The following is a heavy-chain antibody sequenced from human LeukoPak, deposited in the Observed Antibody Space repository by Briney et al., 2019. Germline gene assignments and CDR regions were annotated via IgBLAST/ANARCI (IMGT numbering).Heavy chain of an antibody. CDR3: AREWDIVVVPASPHPAYGMDV. D-gene: IGHD2-2*01. CDR2: ISSSSSYI. Sequence: GGSLRLSCAASGFTFSSYSMNWLRQAPGKGLEWVSSISSSSSYIYYADSVKGRFTISRDNAKNSLYLQMNSLRAEDTAVYYCAREWDIVVVPASPHPAYGMDVWGKGTTVTVSS. CDR1: GFTFSSYS. J-gene: IGHJ6*04. V-gene: IGHV3-21*01.